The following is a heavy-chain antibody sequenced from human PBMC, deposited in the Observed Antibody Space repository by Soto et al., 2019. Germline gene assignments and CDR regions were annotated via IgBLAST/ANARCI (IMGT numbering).Heavy chain of an antibody. Sequence: SVKVGCKASGFTYTSYGLSLLRQAPGQGLEWMEWISAYNGNTNYAQKLKGRVTMTTDTSTSTAYMEIRSLRADDTAVCYWARGDVWSGYPFDIWGQGKMVT. V-gene: IGHV1-18*04. D-gene: IGHD3-3*01. CDR2: ISAYNGNT. CDR3: ARGDVWSGYPFDI. CDR1: GFTYTSYG. J-gene: IGHJ3*02.